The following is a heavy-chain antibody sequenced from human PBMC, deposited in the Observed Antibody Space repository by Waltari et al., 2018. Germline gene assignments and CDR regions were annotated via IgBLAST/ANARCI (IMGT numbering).Heavy chain of an antibody. CDR3: AKDSRGYSGWVDY. CDR1: GFTFDDYA. CDR2: ISWEGSTT. J-gene: IGHJ4*02. D-gene: IGHD6-19*01. V-gene: IGHV3-43D*03. Sequence: EVQLVESGGVVVQPGGSLRLSCAVSGFTFDDYAMHWVRQAPGKGLEWVSLISWEGSTTSYADSVKGRFTISRDNSKNSLYLQMNSLRAEDNALYYCAKDSRGYSGWVDYWGQGTLVTVSS.